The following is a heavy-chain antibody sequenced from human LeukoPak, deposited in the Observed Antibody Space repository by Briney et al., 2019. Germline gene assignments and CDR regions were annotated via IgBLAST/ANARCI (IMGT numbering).Heavy chain of an antibody. CDR3: AREVYYYYMDV. Sequence: SETLSLTCTVSGGSISSYYWSWIRQPPGKGLEWIGYSYYSGSTNYNPSLKSRVTISVDTSKNQFSLKLSSVTAADTAVYYCAREVYYYYMDVWGKGTTVTVSS. J-gene: IGHJ6*03. CDR2: SYYSGST. CDR1: GGSISSYY. V-gene: IGHV4-59*12.